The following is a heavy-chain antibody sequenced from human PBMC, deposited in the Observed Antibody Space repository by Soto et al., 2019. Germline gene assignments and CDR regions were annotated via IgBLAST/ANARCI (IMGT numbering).Heavy chain of an antibody. Sequence: SDTLSLTCAVYGGSFSVYYWSWIRQPPGKGLEWIGEINHSGSTNYNPSLKSRVTISVDTSKNQFSLKLSSVTAADTAVYYCARVSGIYYYGMDVWGQGTTVTVS. J-gene: IGHJ6*02. D-gene: IGHD3-10*01. CDR1: GGSFSVYY. V-gene: IGHV4-34*01. CDR3: ARVSGIYYYGMDV. CDR2: INHSGST.